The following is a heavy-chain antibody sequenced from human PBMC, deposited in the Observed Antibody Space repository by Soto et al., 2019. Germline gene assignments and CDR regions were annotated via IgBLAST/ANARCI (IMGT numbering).Heavy chain of an antibody. Sequence: GGSLRLSCAASGFTFNSYWMSWVRQAPGKGLEWVANIKQDGSEKYYVDSVKGRFTISRDNAKNSLYLQMNSLRAEDTAVYYCARDNDYFDYWGQGTLVTVSS. CDR3: ARDNDYFDY. D-gene: IGHD1-1*01. V-gene: IGHV3-7*05. J-gene: IGHJ4*02. CDR2: IKQDGSEK. CDR1: GFTFNSYW.